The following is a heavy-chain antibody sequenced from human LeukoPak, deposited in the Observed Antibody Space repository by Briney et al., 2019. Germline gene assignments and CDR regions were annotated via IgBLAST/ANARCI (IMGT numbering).Heavy chain of an antibody. CDR2: INHSGST. V-gene: IGHV4-34*01. Sequence: SSETLSLTCAVYGGSFSGYYWSWIRQPPGKGLEWIGEINHSGSTNYNPSLKSRVTISVDTSKNKFSLKLSTVTAADTAVYYCARGPFYGSGTFGYWGQGILVTVSS. J-gene: IGHJ4*02. CDR3: ARGPFYGSGTFGY. CDR1: GGSFSGYY. D-gene: IGHD3-10*01.